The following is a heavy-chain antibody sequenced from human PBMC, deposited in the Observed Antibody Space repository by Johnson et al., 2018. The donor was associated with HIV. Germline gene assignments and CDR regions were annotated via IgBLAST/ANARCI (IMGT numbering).Heavy chain of an antibody. CDR1: GFTFSSYA. Sequence: QMQLVESGGGVVQPGRSLRLSCAASGFTFSSYAMHWVRQAPGTGLEWVAVISYDGSIKYYGDSVKGRFTISRDNSKNTLYLQMNSLRAEDTAVYYCAREGGDCSSTSCYQDAFDIWGQGTMVTVSS. J-gene: IGHJ3*02. CDR3: AREGGDCSSTSCYQDAFDI. V-gene: IGHV3-30*04. D-gene: IGHD2-2*01. CDR2: ISYDGSIK.